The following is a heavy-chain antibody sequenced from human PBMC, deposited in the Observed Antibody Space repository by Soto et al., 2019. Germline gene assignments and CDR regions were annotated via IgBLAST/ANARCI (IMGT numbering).Heavy chain of an antibody. D-gene: IGHD6-13*01. Sequence: QLQLVESGGGVVQPGRSLRLSCAASGFTFSSYGMHWVRQAPGKGLEWVAVISYDGSNKYYADSVKGRFTIARDNSKNTVYVQMNSLRAEDTGVYYCAKSGIAAAGIGYFDLWGRGTLVTVSS. CDR1: GFTFSSYG. CDR2: ISYDGSNK. CDR3: AKSGIAAAGIGYFDL. J-gene: IGHJ2*01. V-gene: IGHV3-30*18.